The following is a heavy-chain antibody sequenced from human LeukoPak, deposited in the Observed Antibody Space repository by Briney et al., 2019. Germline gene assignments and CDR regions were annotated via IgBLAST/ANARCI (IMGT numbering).Heavy chain of an antibody. CDR3: ARAVYYYYYYMDV. Sequence: GGSLRLSCAASGFTFSSYNMNWVRQAPGKGLEWVSSISTSSSYIYYADSLKGRFTISRDNAKKSLFLQMNSLRADDTAVYYCARAVYYYYYYMDVWGKGTTVTVSS. CDR1: GFTFSSYN. J-gene: IGHJ6*03. V-gene: IGHV3-21*04. CDR2: ISTSSSYI.